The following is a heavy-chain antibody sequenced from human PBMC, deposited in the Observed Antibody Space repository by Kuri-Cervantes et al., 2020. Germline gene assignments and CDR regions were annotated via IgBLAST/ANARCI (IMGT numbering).Heavy chain of an antibody. D-gene: IGHD1-1*01. CDR1: GYTFSGYY. J-gene: IGHJ4*02. V-gene: IGHV1-2*02. CDR2: INPNSGGT. CDR3: ARDNEAPRVPLDY. Sequence: ASVKVSCKASGYTFSGYYIHWVRQAPGQGLEWMGWINPNSGGTNYAQKFQGGVTMTRDTSISTAYMELSRLRSDDTAVYYCARDNEAPRVPLDYWGQGTLVTVSS.